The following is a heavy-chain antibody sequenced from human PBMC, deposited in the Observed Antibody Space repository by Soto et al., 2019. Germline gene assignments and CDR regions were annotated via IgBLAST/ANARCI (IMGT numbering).Heavy chain of an antibody. CDR2: IYYSGST. V-gene: IGHV4-30-4*01. CDR1: GGSISSGDYY. CDR3: AREGYGIFGVVHYFDY. J-gene: IGHJ4*02. Sequence: SETLSLTCTVSGGSISSGDYYWSWIRQPPGKGLEWIGYIYYSGSTYYNPSLKSRVTISVDTSKNQFSLKLSSVTAADTAVYYCAREGYGIFGVVHYFDYWGQGTLVTVSS. D-gene: IGHD3-3*01.